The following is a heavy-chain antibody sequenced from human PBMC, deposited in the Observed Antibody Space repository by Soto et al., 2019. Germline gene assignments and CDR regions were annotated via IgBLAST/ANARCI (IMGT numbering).Heavy chain of an antibody. CDR2: ISAYNGNT. CDR1: GYTFTSYG. D-gene: IGHD2-15*01. V-gene: IGHV1-18*01. J-gene: IGHJ5*02. Sequence: ASVKVSCKASGYTFTSYGISWVRQAPGQGLEWMGWISAYNGNTNYAQKLQGRVTMTTDTSTSTAYMELRSLRSDDTAVYYCARGPRRRYCSGGSCPNWFDPWGQGTLVTVSS. CDR3: ARGPRRRYCSGGSCPNWFDP.